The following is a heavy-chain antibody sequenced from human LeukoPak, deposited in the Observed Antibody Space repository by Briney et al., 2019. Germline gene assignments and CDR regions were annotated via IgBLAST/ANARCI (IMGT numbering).Heavy chain of an antibody. Sequence: GGSLRLSCVASGFTFSNYWMSWVRQAPGEGLEWMASIKQDGSEKYSVDSVKGRFTISRNNAKNSLYLQTNSLRVEDTAVYYCVRESVSGNFDYWGQGTLVTVSS. CDR2: IKQDGSEK. CDR3: VRESVSGNFDY. J-gene: IGHJ4*02. V-gene: IGHV3-7*03. D-gene: IGHD3-10*01. CDR1: GFTFSNYW.